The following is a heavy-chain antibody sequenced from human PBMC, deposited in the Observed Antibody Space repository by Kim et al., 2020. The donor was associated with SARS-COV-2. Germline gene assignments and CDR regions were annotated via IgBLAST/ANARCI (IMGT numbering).Heavy chain of an antibody. CDR3: RTWIQLWLAGGAFDY. CDR2: ISGSGGST. J-gene: IGHJ4*02. D-gene: IGHD5-18*01. V-gene: IGHV3-23*01. Sequence: GGSLRLSCAASGFTFSSYAMSWVRQAPGKGLEWVSAISGSGGSTYYADSVKGRFTISRDNSKNTLYLQMNSLRAEDTAVYYCRTWIQLWLAGGAFDYWGQGTLVTVSS. CDR1: GFTFSSYA.